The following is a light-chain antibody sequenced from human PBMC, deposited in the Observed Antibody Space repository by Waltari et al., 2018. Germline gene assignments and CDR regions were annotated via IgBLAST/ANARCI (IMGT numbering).Light chain of an antibody. CDR1: QDISTD. CDR3: QQRSLWPRT. V-gene: IGKV3-11*01. Sequence: EIVLTQSPATLSLSPGDTGTLSCRASQDISTDLAWYQHRPGQAPRLLIYDVSNRATGIPPRFSGSGSGTDFTLTISSLEPEELAVYFCQQRSLWPRTFGPGTKVEI. J-gene: IGKJ1*01. CDR2: DVS.